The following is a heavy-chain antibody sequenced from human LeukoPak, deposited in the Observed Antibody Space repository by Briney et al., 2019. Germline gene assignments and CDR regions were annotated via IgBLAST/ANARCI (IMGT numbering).Heavy chain of an antibody. D-gene: IGHD6-6*01. V-gene: IGHV4-39*01. CDR1: GGSISSSSYY. CDR3: ARHGGYSSSSYDY. CDR2: IYYGGST. J-gene: IGHJ4*02. Sequence: SETLSLTCTVSGGSISSSSYYWGWIRQPPGKGLEWIGSIYYGGSTYYNPSLKSRVTISVDTSKNQFSLKLSSVTAADTAVYYCARHGGYSSSSYDYWGQGTLVTVSS.